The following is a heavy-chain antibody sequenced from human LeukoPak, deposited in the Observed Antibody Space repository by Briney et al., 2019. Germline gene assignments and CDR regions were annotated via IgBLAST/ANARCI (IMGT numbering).Heavy chain of an antibody. CDR3: ARYYDSTGSFDY. CDR1: GDSVSRSSYY. J-gene: IGHJ4*02. V-gene: IGHV4-61*01. CDR2: IYYIGST. D-gene: IGHD3-22*01. Sequence: SETLSLTCTVSGDSVSRSSYYWTWIRQPPGKGLEWIGYIYYIGSTNYNPSLRSRLTMSVDTSKNQFSLRLSSVIAADTAVYYCARYYDSTGSFDYWGQGILVTVS.